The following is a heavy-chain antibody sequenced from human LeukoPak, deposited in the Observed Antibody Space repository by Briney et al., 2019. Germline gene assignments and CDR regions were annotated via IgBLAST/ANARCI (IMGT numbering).Heavy chain of an antibody. J-gene: IGHJ5*02. CDR1: GYTFTSCD. CDR2: RNPNSGKT. CDR3: AGLLWGANWFDT. V-gene: IGHV1-8*01. Sequence: ASVKVSCKASGYTFTSCDINWVRQATGQGLEWKGLRNPNSGKTGYAQKFQGRVTMTRKTSISTAYMELSSLRSEDTAVYYCAGLLWGANWFDTWGQGTLVTVSS. D-gene: IGHD7-27*01.